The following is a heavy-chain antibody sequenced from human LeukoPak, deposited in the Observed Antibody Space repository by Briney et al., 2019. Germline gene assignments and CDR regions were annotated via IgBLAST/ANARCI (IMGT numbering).Heavy chain of an antibody. J-gene: IGHJ5*02. D-gene: IGHD1-26*01. CDR1: GYTFTSYG. V-gene: IGHV1-18*01. CDR2: ISAYNGNT. Sequence: ASVKVSCKASGYTFTSYGISWVRQAPGQGLEWMGWISAYNGNTNYAQKLQGRVTMTTDTSTSTAYMELRSLRSDDTAVYYCARGEGATTYSYNWFDPWGQGTLVTVSS. CDR3: ARGEGATTYSYNWFDP.